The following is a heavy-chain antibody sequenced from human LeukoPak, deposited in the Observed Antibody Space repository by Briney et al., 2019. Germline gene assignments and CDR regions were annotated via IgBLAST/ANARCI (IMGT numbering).Heavy chain of an antibody. D-gene: IGHD3-10*01. CDR3: ARAGGSITMVRGVIMDWYFDL. V-gene: IGHV1-69*04. Sequence: ASVKVSCKASGGTFSSYAISWVRQAPGQGLEWMGRIIPILGIANYAQKFQGRVTITADKFTSTAYMEPSSLRSEDTAVYYCARAGGSITMVRGVIMDWYFDLWGRGTLVTVSS. J-gene: IGHJ2*01. CDR2: IIPILGIA. CDR1: GGTFSSYA.